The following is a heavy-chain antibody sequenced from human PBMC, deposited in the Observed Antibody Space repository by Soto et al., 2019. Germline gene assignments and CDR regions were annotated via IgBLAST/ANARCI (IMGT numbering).Heavy chain of an antibody. CDR2: INHSGST. CDR1: GGSFSGYY. Sequence: KASETLSLTCAVYGGSFSGYYWSWIRQPPGKGLEWIGEINHSGSTNYNPSLKSRVTISVDTSKNQFSLKLSSVTAADTAVYYCARGPSYLPFDPWGQGTLVTVSS. D-gene: IGHD3-10*01. V-gene: IGHV4-34*01. J-gene: IGHJ5*02. CDR3: ARGPSYLPFDP.